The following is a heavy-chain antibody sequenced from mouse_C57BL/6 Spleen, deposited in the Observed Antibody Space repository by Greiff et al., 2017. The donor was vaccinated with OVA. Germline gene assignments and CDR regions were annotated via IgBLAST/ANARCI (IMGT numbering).Heavy chain of an antibody. Sequence: EVQVVESGGGLVKPGGSLKLSCAASGFTFSDYGMHWVRQAPEKGLEWVAYISSGSSTIYYADTVKGRFTISRDNAKNTLFLQMTSLRSEDTAMYYCARPSTMVTTSAMDYWGQGTSVTVSS. V-gene: IGHV5-17*01. J-gene: IGHJ4*01. CDR2: ISSGSSTI. CDR3: ARPSTMVTTSAMDY. CDR1: GFTFSDYG. D-gene: IGHD2-2*01.